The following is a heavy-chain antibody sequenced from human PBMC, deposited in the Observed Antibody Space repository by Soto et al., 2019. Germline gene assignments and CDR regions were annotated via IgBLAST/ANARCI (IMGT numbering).Heavy chain of an antibody. CDR1: GFTFSDYA. Sequence: VQLVESGGGVVQPGRSLRLSCAASGFTFSDYAMHWVRQAPGKGLAWVAVVSHDGRNTHYADSVKGRFTISRDSSKNTFSLEMTILRAEDTAVYYGAKGGRQWLVTSDFNYWGQGAMVTVSS. V-gene: IGHV3-30*18. CDR2: VSHDGRNT. D-gene: IGHD6-19*01. CDR3: AKGGRQWLVTSDFNY. J-gene: IGHJ4*02.